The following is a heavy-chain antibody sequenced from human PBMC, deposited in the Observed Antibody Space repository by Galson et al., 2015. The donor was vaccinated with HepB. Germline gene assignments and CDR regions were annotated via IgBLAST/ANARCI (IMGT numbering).Heavy chain of an antibody. CDR3: AKEIWSGSIYNGMDV. Sequence: SLRLSCAASGSTFSRSWMHWVRQVPGKGLMWISHINSGGSSTNCADSVKGRFTISRDNANNTLYLQMNSLRAEDTAVYYCAKEIWSGSIYNGMDVWGQGTTVTVSS. CDR1: GSTFSRSW. J-gene: IGHJ6*01. CDR2: INSGGSST. V-gene: IGHV3-74*01. D-gene: IGHD3-3*01.